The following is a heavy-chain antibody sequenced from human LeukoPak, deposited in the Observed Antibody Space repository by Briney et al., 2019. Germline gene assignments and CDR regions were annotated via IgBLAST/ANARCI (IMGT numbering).Heavy chain of an antibody. Sequence: SETLSLTCTVSGDSISSSPYYWGWIRQPPGKGLEWIGNIHYSGSTYYNPSLKSRVTTSVDTSMNQFSLKLSSVTAADTAVFYCARDLLGYSHTSGYYIWGQGTLVTVSS. CDR1: GDSISSSPYY. V-gene: IGHV4-39*07. J-gene: IGHJ4*02. CDR3: ARDLLGYSHTSGYYI. D-gene: IGHD3-22*01. CDR2: IHYSGST.